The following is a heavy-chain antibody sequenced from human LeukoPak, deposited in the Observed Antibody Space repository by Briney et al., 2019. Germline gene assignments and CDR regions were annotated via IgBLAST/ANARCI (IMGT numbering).Heavy chain of an antibody. D-gene: IGHD3-9*01. CDR3: ARDMAVLRYFDWLPTIYYYYYMDV. V-gene: IGHV3-48*03. CDR2: ISSSGSTI. J-gene: IGHJ6*03. CDR1: GFTFSSYE. Sequence: PGGSLRLSCAASGFTFSSYEMNWVRQAPGKGLEWVSYISSSGSTIYYADSVKGRFTISRDNSKNTLYLQMNSLRAEDTAVYYCARDMAVLRYFDWLPTIYYYYYMDVWGKGTTVTVSS.